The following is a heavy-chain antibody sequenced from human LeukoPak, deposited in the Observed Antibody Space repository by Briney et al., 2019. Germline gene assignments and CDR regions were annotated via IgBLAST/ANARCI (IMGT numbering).Heavy chain of an antibody. J-gene: IGHJ6*03. D-gene: IGHD6-13*01. CDR3: AREIAAAGSPLGYYYYMDV. Sequence: ASVKVSCKASGYTFTGYYMHWVRQAPGQGLEWMGWINPNSGGTNYAQKFQGRVTMTRDTSISTAYMELSSLRSEDTAVYYCAREIAAAGSPLGYYYYMDVWGKGTTVTISS. CDR1: GYTFTGYY. V-gene: IGHV1-2*02. CDR2: INPNSGGT.